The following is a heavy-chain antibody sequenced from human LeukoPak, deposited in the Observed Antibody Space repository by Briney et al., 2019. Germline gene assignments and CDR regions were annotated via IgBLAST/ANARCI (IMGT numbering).Heavy chain of an antibody. CDR3: ARESGSHQGYFDY. J-gene: IGHJ4*02. CDR2: IIPIFGTA. Sequence: ASVKVSCTASGGTFSSYAISWVRQAPGQGLEWMGGIIPIFGTANYAQKFQGRVTITADESTSTAYMELSSLRSEDTAVYYCARESGSHQGYFDYWGQGTLVTVSS. V-gene: IGHV1-69*01. CDR1: GGTFSSYA.